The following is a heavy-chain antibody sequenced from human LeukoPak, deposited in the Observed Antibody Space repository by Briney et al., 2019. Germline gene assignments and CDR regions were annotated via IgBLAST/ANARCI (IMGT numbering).Heavy chain of an antibody. D-gene: IGHD5-24*01. CDR2: TYYRSKWYN. V-gene: IGHV6-1*01. CDR3: ARQNNTYHHYNLGWFDP. J-gene: IGHJ5*02. Sequence: SQTLSLTCAISGDSVSSNSAAWNWIRQSPSRGLEWLGRTYYRSKWYNDYAVSVKSRITINPGTSKNQFSLQLSSVTPEDTAVYYCARQNNTYHHYNLGWFDPWGQGTLVTVSS. CDR1: GDSVSSNSAA.